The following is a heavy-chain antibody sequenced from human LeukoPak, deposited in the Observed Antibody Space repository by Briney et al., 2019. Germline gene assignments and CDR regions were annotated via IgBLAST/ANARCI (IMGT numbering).Heavy chain of an antibody. CDR2: INAGNGNT. CDR3: AAEEGARFGPYYYGMDV. J-gene: IGHJ6*02. Sequence: ASVKVSCKASGYTFTSYAMHWVRQAPGQRLEWMGWINAGNGNTKYSQKFQGRVTITRDTSATTAYMELSSLRSEDTAVFYCAAEEGARFGPYYYGMDVWGQGTTVTVSS. CDR1: GYTFTSYA. V-gene: IGHV1-3*01. D-gene: IGHD1-26*01.